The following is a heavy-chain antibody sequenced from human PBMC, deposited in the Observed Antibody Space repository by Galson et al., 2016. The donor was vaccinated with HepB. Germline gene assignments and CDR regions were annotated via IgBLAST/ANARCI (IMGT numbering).Heavy chain of an antibody. CDR3: ARSDLVVVPTSTEWFDP. J-gene: IGHJ5*02. Sequence: SETLSLTCTVSGGPITSNHHSWGWIRQPPGKGLEWIGSAFHSGNTYYNPSLRSRVTVSVDASRNQFSLKLSSLTAADTAIYYCARSDLVVVPTSTEWFDPWGQGILVTVSS. D-gene: IGHD2-2*01. V-gene: IGHV4-39*01. CDR1: GGPITSNHHS. CDR2: AFHSGNT.